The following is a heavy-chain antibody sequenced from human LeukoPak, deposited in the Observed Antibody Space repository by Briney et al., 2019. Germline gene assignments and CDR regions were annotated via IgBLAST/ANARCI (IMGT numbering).Heavy chain of an antibody. D-gene: IGHD1-26*01. V-gene: IGHV3-7*01. CDR2: IKQDGSEK. CDR1: GFTFSSYW. CDR3: ARMWDSDYFDY. J-gene: IGHJ4*02. Sequence: GGSLRLSCAASGFTFSSYWMSWVRQAPGKGVEGVANIKQDGSEKYYVDSVKGRFTISRDNAKNSLYLQMNSLRAEDTAVYYCARMWDSDYFDYWGQGTLVTVSS.